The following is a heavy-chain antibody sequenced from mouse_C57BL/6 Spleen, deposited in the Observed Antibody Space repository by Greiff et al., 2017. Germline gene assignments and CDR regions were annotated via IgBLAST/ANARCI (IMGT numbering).Heavy chain of an antibody. CDR1: GYTFTSYW. J-gene: IGHJ3*01. D-gene: IGHD4-1*01. CDR2: IHPNSGST. CDR3: AREELGLFAY. V-gene: IGHV1-64*01. Sequence: QVQLQQPGAELVKPGASVKLSCKASGYTFTSYWMHWVKQRPGQGLEWIGMIHPNSGSTNYNEKFKSKATLTVDKSSSTAYMQISSLTSEDAAVYYCAREELGLFAYWGQGTLVTVSA.